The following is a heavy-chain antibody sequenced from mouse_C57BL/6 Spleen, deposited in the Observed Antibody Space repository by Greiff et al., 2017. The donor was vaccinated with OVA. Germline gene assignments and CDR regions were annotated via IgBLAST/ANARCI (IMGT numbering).Heavy chain of an antibody. Sequence: VQLQQSGPELVKPGASVKMSCKASGYTFTDYYMHWVKQKPGKGLEWIGEIYPGSGNTYYNEKFKGKATLTADTSSSTAYMQLSSLTSEDSAVYFCAREGIYDGYYRAMDYWGQGTSVTVSS. D-gene: IGHD2-3*01. J-gene: IGHJ4*01. CDR3: REGIYDGYYRAMDY. CDR2: YPGSGNTY. V-gene: IGHV1-83*01. CDR1: YTFTDYYM.